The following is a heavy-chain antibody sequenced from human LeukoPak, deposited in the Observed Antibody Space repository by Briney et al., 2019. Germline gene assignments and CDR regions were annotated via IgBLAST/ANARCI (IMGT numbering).Heavy chain of an antibody. CDR3: ARVKKSLGWSSYYYYYYMDV. CDR2: IYHIGST. Sequence: PSETLSLTCTVSVYSISSGYYWGWIRQPPAKGLEWIGSIYHIGSTYYNPSLKSRVTISVDTSKNQFSLKLSSVTAADTAVYYCARVKKSLGWSSYYYYYYMDVWGKGTTVIVSS. D-gene: IGHD2-15*01. CDR1: VYSISSGYY. V-gene: IGHV4-38-2*02. J-gene: IGHJ6*03.